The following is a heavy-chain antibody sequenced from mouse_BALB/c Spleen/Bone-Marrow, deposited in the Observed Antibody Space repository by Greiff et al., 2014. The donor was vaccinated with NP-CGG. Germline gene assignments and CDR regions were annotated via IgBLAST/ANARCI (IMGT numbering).Heavy chain of an antibody. D-gene: IGHD2-3*01. CDR1: GYAFSYSW. CDR2: IYPGDGDT. Sequence: QVQLQQSGPELVKPGASVKISCKASGYAFSYSWMNWVRQRPGQGLEWIGRIYPGDGDTYYNGKFKGRATLTADKSSSTAYMQLSSLTSVDSAVYFCARSDGYRAMDYWGQGSSVTASS. J-gene: IGHJ4*01. V-gene: IGHV1-82*01. CDR3: ARSDGYRAMDY.